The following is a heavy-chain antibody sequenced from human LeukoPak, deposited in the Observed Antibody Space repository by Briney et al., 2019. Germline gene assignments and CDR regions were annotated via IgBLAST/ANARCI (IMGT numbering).Heavy chain of an antibody. CDR1: GGTFSSYA. V-gene: IGHV1-69*06. J-gene: IGHJ4*02. Sequence: AASVTVSCKASGGTFSSYATSWVRQAPGQGLEWMGGIIPIFGTANYAQKFQGRVTITADKSTSTAYMELSSLRSEDTAVYYCARSRPMGWGSYFDYWGQGTLVTVSS. CDR2: IIPIFGTA. CDR3: ARSRPMGWGSYFDY. D-gene: IGHD3-10*01.